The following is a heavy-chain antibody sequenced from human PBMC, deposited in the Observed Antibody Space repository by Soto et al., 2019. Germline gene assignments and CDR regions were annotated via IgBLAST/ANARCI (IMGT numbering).Heavy chain of an antibody. D-gene: IGHD3-22*01. J-gene: IGHJ5*02. V-gene: IGHV4-30-4*01. CDR1: GGSISSGDYY. Sequence: PSETLSLTCTVSGGSISSGDYYWSWIRQPPGKGQEWIGYIYYSGSTYYNPSLKSRVTISVDTSKNQFSLKLSSVTAADTAVYYCARAVGYYDSSGYPAWGQGTLVTVSS. CDR3: ARAVGYYDSSGYPA. CDR2: IYYSGST.